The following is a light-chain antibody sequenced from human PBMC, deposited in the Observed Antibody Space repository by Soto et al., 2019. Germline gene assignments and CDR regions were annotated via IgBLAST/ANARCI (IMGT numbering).Light chain of an antibody. CDR1: QGISNY. Sequence: DTQMFQYQNSLSASVGDRVTITCRASQGISNYLAWYQQKPGKVPKLLIYAASTLQSGVPSRFSGSGSGTDFTLTISSLQPEDVATYYCQKYNSAPRTFGQGTKVDIK. J-gene: IGKJ1*01. V-gene: IGKV1-27*01. CDR3: QKYNSAPRT. CDR2: AAS.